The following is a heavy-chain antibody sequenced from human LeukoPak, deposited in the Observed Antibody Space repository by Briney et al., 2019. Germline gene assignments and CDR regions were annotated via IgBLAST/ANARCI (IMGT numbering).Heavy chain of an antibody. J-gene: IGHJ6*03. V-gene: IGHV3-20*04. CDR2: INWNGGST. CDR3: ARGMKYSTGWYYMDV. Sequence: GGSLRLSCAASGFTFGNYGMSWVRQAPGKGLEWVSGINWNGGSTGYADSVEGRFTISRDNAKNSQYLQMNGLRVEDTALYYCARGMKYSTGWYYMDVWGKGTTVTISS. D-gene: IGHD6-19*01. CDR1: GFTFGNYG.